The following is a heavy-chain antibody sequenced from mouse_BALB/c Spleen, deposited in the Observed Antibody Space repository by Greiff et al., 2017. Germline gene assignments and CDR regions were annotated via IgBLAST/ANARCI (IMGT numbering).Heavy chain of an antibody. D-gene: IGHD2-4*01. CDR1: GFTFSSFG. J-gene: IGHJ2*01. CDR2: ISSGSSTI. V-gene: IGHV5-17*02. CDR3: ARDYHLDY. Sequence: EVQLVESGGGLVQPGGSRKLSCAASGFTFSSFGMHWVRQAPEKGLEWVAYISSGSSTIYYADTVKGRFTISRDNPKNTLFLQMTSLRSEDTAMYYCARDYHLDYWGQGTTLTVSS.